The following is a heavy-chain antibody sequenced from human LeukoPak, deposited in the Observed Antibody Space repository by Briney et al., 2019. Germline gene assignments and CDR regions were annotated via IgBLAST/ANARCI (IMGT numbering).Heavy chain of an antibody. V-gene: IGHV4-30-4*08. CDR2: IYYSGST. CDR3: ARALEVVVVFDY. CDR1: GGSISSGDYY. J-gene: IGHJ4*02. D-gene: IGHD3-22*01. Sequence: SQTLSLTCTVSGGSISSGDYYWSWIRQPPGKGLEWIGYIYYSGSTYYNPSLKSRVTISVDTFKNQFSLKLSSVTAADTAVYYCARALEVVVVFDYWGQGTLVTVSS.